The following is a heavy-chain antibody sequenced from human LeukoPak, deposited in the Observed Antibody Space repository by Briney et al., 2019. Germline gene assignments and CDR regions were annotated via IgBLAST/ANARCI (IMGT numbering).Heavy chain of an antibody. D-gene: IGHD2-2*02. J-gene: IGHJ6*03. CDR2: INHSGST. V-gene: IGHV4-34*01. CDR3: ARGRTGCSSTSCYTGAGYYYMDV. CDR1: GGSFSGYY. Sequence: SETLSLTCAVYGGSFSGYYWSWIRQPPGKGLECIGEINHSGSTNYNPSLKSRVTISVDTSKNQFSLKLSSVTAADTAVYYCARGRTGCSSTSCYTGAGYYYMDVWGKGTTVTVSS.